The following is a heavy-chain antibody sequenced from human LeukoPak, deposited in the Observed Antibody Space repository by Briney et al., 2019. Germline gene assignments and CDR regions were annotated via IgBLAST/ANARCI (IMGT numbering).Heavy chain of an antibody. V-gene: IGHV3-33*01. CDR1: GFVFRNNA. Sequence: GGSLRLSCTASGFVFRNNAMHWVRQAPGKGLEWVAVIWYDGSNKYYADSVKGRFTISRDNSKNTLYLQMNSLRAEDTAVYYCARDLYYYGSGSYLYYYYYGMDVWGQGTTVTVSS. D-gene: IGHD3-10*01. CDR3: ARDLYYYGSGSYLYYYYYGMDV. J-gene: IGHJ6*02. CDR2: IWYDGSNK.